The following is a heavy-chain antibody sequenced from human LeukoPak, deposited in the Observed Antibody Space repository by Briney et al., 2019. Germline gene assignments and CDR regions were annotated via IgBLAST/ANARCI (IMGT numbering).Heavy chain of an antibody. Sequence: ASVKVSCKASGYTFTSYGISWVRQAPGQGLEWMGWISAYNGNTNYAQKLQGRVTMTTDTSTSTAYMELRSLRSDDMAVYYCAREAYDFWSGYWPVDYWGQGTLVTVSS. CDR2: ISAYNGNT. D-gene: IGHD3-3*01. V-gene: IGHV1-18*03. CDR3: AREAYDFWSGYWPVDY. J-gene: IGHJ4*02. CDR1: GYTFTSYG.